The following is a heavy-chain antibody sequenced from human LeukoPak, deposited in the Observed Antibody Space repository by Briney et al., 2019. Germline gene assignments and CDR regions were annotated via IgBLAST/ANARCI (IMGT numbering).Heavy chain of an antibody. D-gene: IGHD2-2*01. CDR1: GGSISSYY. CDR2: IYTSGST. CDR3: ASTCSSTSCLSEGYYFDY. Sequence: SETLSLTCTVSGGSISSYYWSWIRQPAGKGLEWIGRIYTSGSTNYNPSLKSRVTMSVDTSKNQFSLKLSSVTAADTAVYYCASTCSSTSCLSEGYYFDYWGQGTLVTVSS. J-gene: IGHJ4*02. V-gene: IGHV4-4*07.